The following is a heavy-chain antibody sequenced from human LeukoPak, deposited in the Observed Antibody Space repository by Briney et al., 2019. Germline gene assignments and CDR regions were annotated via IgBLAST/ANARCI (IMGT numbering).Heavy chain of an antibody. CDR1: GFTFSSYG. D-gene: IGHD6-13*01. Sequence: GRSLRLSCAASGFTFSSYGMHWVRQAPGKGLEWVAVISYDGSNKYYADSVKGRFTISRDNSKNTLYLQMNSLRAEDTAVYYCAKHTRNSSSSGNPWFVPWGQGTLVTVSS. J-gene: IGHJ5*02. CDR3: AKHTRNSSSSGNPWFVP. CDR2: ISYDGSNK. V-gene: IGHV3-30*18.